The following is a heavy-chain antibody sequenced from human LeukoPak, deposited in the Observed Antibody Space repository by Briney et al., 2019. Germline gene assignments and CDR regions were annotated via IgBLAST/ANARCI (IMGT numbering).Heavy chain of an antibody. J-gene: IGHJ6*02. CDR2: ISYDGTNK. Sequence: GGSLRLSCAASGFTFSSFAMHSVRQAPDKGLEWVAVISYDGTNKDYADSVKGRFTMSRDNSKNTLYLQMNSLRLEDTALYYCARDGNSGWYTGENYYYYGMDVWGQGTTVTVSS. CDR3: ARDGNSGWYTGENYYYYGMDV. V-gene: IGHV3-30-3*01. CDR1: GFTFSSFA. D-gene: IGHD6-19*01.